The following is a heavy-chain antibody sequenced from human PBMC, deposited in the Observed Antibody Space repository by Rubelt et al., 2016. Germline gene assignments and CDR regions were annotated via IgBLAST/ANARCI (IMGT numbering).Heavy chain of an antibody. D-gene: IGHD2-15*01. CDR1: GGSISSRSYY. J-gene: IGHJ6*03. V-gene: IGHV4-39*02. CDR2: FYVSGRT. Sequence: QLQLQESGPGLVKPSETLSLTCSVSGGSISSRSYYWGWIRQPPGKGLEWIWTFYVSGRTFYNQSHNRRITHHIELSNTKVTLHLGSEADADTAVYFCTRELRKPGHYYYYMDVWGKGTTVTVSS. CDR3: TRELRKPGHYYYYMDV.